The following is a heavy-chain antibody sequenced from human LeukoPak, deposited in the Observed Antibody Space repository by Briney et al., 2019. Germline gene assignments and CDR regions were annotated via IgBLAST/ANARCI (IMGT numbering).Heavy chain of an antibody. Sequence: GGSLRLSCAASGFTFSSYWMHWVRQAPGKGLVWVSRINSDGSSTSYADSVKGRFTISRDNTKNTLFLQMNSLRAEDTAVYYCAKSRRNYFDYWGQGTLVTVSS. CDR3: AKSRRNYFDY. CDR1: GFTFSSYW. CDR2: INSDGSST. V-gene: IGHV3-74*01. J-gene: IGHJ4*02.